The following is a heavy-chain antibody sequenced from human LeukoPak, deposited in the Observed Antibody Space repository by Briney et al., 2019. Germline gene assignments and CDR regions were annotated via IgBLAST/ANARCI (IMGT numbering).Heavy chain of an antibody. CDR2: INPNSGGT. V-gene: IGHV1-2*02. CDR1: GYTFTRYY. J-gene: IGHJ5*02. CDR3: ARGKVWFGELLSANWFDP. D-gene: IGHD3-10*01. Sequence: GASVKVSCKASGYTFTRYYMHWVRQAPGQGLEWMGWINPNSGGTNYAQKFQGRVTMTRDTSISTAYMELSRLRSDDTAVYYCARGKVWFGELLSANWFDPWGQGTLVTVSS.